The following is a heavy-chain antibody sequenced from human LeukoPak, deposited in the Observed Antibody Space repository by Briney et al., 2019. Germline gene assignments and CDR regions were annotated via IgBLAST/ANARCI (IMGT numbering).Heavy chain of an antibody. CDR3: AKEAGGWPHNWFDP. CDR2: ISTTGENT. D-gene: IGHD6-19*01. Sequence: GGSLRLSCAASGFTFSSFAMSWVRQAPGKGLEWVSAISTTGENTYYADSVKGRFTISRDNFKNTLYLQMNSLRAEDTAFYYCAKEAGGWPHNWFDPWGQGTLVTVSS. CDR1: GFTFSSFA. J-gene: IGHJ5*02. V-gene: IGHV3-23*01.